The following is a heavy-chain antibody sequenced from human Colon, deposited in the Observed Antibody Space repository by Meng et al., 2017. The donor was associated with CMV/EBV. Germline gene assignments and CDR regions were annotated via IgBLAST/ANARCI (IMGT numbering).Heavy chain of an antibody. V-gene: IGHV1-18*01. CDR1: GYTFTTYG. Sequence: SGYTFTTYGVRWVRQAPGQGLEWMGWMSAYSGDTHFAQNFQGRVILTRDTSTTTAYLEMRSLRSDDTATYYCVRESEVSGVVYLHHWGQGTLVTVSS. CDR2: MSAYSGDT. CDR3: VRESEVSGVVYLHH. D-gene: IGHD6-19*01. J-gene: IGHJ1*01.